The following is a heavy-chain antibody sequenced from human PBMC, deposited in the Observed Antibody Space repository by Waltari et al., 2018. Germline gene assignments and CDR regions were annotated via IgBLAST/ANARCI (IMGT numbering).Heavy chain of an antibody. CDR2: INSDGSSR. V-gene: IGHV3-74*01. D-gene: IGHD3-22*01. J-gene: IGHJ6*02. CDR3: ARVATKTYSSPVPGRPYYYGMDV. Sequence: EEQLVESGGGLAQPGESLRLSCAASGFTFSRYWMYWVRQPPGTGLVWVSRINSDGSSRTYADSVKGRFTISRDNAKNTLYVQMNRLRAEDTAVYYCARVATKTYSSPVPGRPYYYGMDVWGQGTTVTVSS. CDR1: GFTFSRYW.